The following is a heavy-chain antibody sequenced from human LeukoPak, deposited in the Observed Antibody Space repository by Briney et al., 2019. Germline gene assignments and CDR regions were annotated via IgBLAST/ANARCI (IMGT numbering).Heavy chain of an antibody. Sequence: GASVKVSCKASGYTFTGYYIHWVRQAPGRGLKWMGWINPNSGGTNYAQKFRGRVTITRDTSLSTAYMELSRLRSDDTAVYYCARADCSSTSCREAFDIWGQGTMVTVSS. J-gene: IGHJ3*02. D-gene: IGHD2-2*01. CDR3: ARADCSSTSCREAFDI. CDR2: INPNSGGT. V-gene: IGHV1-2*02. CDR1: GYTFTGYY.